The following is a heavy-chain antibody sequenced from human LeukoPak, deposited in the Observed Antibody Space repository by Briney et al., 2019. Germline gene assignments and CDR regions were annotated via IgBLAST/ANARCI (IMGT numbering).Heavy chain of an antibody. J-gene: IGHJ5*02. V-gene: IGHV4-59*01. CDR3: ARGHSGRGGLDP. CDR1: GVSINNYY. Sequence: SETLSLTCTVSGVSINNYYWTWLRQPPGKGLEWIGYIFYTGSTKYNPSLKSRVTISLDTSKNQFSLKLSSVTAADTAVYYCARGHSGRGGLDPWGQGTLVTVSS. D-gene: IGHD7-27*01. CDR2: IFYTGST.